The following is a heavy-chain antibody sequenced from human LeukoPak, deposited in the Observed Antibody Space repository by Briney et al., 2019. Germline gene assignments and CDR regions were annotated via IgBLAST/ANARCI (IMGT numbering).Heavy chain of an antibody. CDR1: GCSISSYY. CDR2: IYTSGST. V-gene: IGHV4-4*07. CDR3: ARDYYDSSGYYGRGGYYYMDV. Sequence: SETLSLTCTVSGCSISSYYWRWIRQPAGKGLEWIGRIYTSGSTNHNPSLKSRVTISVDKSKNQLSLKLSSVTAADTAVYYCARDYYDSSGYYGRGGYYYMDVWGKGTTVTVSS. D-gene: IGHD3-22*01. J-gene: IGHJ6*03.